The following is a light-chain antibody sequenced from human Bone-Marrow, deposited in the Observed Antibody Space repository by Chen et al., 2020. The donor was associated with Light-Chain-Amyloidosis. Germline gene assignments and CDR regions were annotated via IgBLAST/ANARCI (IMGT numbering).Light chain of an antibody. J-gene: IGLJ1*01. CDR2: EVS. Sequence: QSALTQPASVSGSPGQSITISCTGTSSDVGSYNLVSWYQQHPGKAPKLMIYEVSKRPSGVSNRFSGSKSGNMASLTISGLQAEDDADYYCCSYAGSSTHYVFGTGTKVTVL. CDR3: CSYAGSSTHYV. CDR1: SSDVGSYNL. V-gene: IGLV2-23*02.